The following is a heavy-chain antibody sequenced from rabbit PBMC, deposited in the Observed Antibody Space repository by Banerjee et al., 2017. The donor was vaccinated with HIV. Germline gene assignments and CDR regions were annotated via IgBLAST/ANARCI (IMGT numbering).Heavy chain of an antibody. D-gene: IGHD4-1*01. Sequence: EESGGGLVQPEGSLTLTCRASGFSFSSSYWICWVRQAPGKGLEWIACIYVGSSGSTYYASWAKGRFTIAKASSTAVTLQMTSLTAADTATYFCARDLAGVIGWNFDLWGQGTLVTVS. CDR1: GFSFSSSYW. J-gene: IGHJ4*01. V-gene: IGHV1S45*01. CDR3: ARDLAGVIGWNFDL. CDR2: IYVGSSGST.